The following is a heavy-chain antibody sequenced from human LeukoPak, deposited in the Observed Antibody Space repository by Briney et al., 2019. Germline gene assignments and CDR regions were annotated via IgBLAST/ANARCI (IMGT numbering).Heavy chain of an antibody. Sequence: GASVKVSCKVSGYTLTELSMHWVRQAPGKGLEWMGGFDPEDGETIYAQKSQGRVTMTEDTSTDTAYMELSSLRSEDTAVYYCATPLRYYYDSSGYNDYWGQGTLVTVSS. CDR1: GYTLTELS. D-gene: IGHD3-22*01. CDR3: ATPLRYYYDSSGYNDY. CDR2: FDPEDGET. V-gene: IGHV1-24*01. J-gene: IGHJ4*02.